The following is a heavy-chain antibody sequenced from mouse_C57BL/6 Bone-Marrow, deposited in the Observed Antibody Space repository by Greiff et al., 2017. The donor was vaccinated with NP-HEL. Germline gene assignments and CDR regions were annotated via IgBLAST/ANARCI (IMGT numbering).Heavy chain of an antibody. Sequence: QVQLKQSGAELVKPGASVKLSCKASGYIFTSYYLYWVKQRPGQGLQWIGEINPSDGGTNFNEKFKSQATLTVDKSSSTAYMQLSSLTSEDSAVYYCTRGGYGCFAYWGQGTLVTVSA. CDR2: INPSDGGT. D-gene: IGHD1-1*01. CDR3: TRGGYGCFAY. J-gene: IGHJ3*01. V-gene: IGHV1S81*02. CDR1: GYIFTSYY.